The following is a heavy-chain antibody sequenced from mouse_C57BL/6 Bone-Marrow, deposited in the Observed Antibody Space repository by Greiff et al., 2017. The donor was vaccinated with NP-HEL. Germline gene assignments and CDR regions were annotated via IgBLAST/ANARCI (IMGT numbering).Heavy chain of an antibody. D-gene: IGHD2-3*01. Sequence: EVQVVESGGGLVKPGGSLKLSCAASGFTFSSYAMPWVRQTPEKRLEWVATISDGGSSTYYPDTVKGRFTISRDNAKNNLYLQMSHLKSEDTAMYYCARGGLMMVTAGFAYWGKGTLVTVSA. V-gene: IGHV5-4*01. CDR3: ARGGLMMVTAGFAY. CDR1: GFTFSSYA. J-gene: IGHJ3*01. CDR2: ISDGGSST.